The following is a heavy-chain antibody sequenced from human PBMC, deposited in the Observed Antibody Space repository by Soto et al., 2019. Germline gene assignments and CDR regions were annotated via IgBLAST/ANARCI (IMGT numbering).Heavy chain of an antibody. CDR2: IYPGDSDT. Sequence: GESLKISCKGSGYSFSNYWIAWVRQMPGKGLEWVGIIYPGDSDTRYSPSFQGQVTISVDKSISTAYLQWSCLKASDTAIYYCARHRYDYLDYWGQGILLTVSS. D-gene: IGHD3-16*02. CDR1: GYSFSNYW. J-gene: IGHJ4*02. CDR3: ARHRYDYLDY. V-gene: IGHV5-51*01.